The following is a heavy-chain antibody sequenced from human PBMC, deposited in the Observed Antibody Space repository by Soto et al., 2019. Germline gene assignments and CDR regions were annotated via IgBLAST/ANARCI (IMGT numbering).Heavy chain of an antibody. V-gene: IGHV3-74*01. Sequence: LRLSCAASGFTFDTYWMNWVRQAPGKGPEWLSGINSDGTISSYADSVKGRFTISRDNARNTLSLQMNSLRADDTAVYYCARLSVDHSDFFSYGMDAWGQGTTVTVFS. CDR3: ARLSVDHSDFFSYGMDA. CDR1: GFTFDTYW. CDR2: INSDGTIS. J-gene: IGHJ6*02. D-gene: IGHD2-15*01.